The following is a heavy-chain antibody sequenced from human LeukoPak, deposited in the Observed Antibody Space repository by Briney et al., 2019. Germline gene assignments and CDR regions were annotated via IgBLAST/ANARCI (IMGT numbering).Heavy chain of an antibody. J-gene: IGHJ6*02. CDR1: GGSISSYY. Sequence: PSESLSLTCTVSGGSISSYYWSWIRQPPGKGLEWIGYIYYSGSTNYNPSLKSRVTISVDTSKNQFSLKLSSVTAADTAVYYCARQTGRMEATTGNHYYYYYGMDVWGQGTTVTVSS. CDR2: IYYSGST. V-gene: IGHV4-59*08. CDR3: ARQTGRMEATTGNHYYYYYGMDV. D-gene: IGHD1-26*01.